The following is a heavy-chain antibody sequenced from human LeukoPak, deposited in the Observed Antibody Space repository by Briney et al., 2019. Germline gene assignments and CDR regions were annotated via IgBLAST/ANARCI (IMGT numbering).Heavy chain of an antibody. CDR3: ARGEWNYPFDY. CDR1: GFTVSSNY. D-gene: IGHD1-7*01. J-gene: IGHJ4*02. V-gene: IGHV3-53*01. CDR2: IYSSEST. Sequence: GGSLRLSCAASGFTVSSNYMSWVRQAPGKGLEWISVIYSSESTYYADSVKGRLTISRDNSKNTVYHQMNSLRAEDTAVYYCARGEWNYPFDYWGQGTLVTVSS.